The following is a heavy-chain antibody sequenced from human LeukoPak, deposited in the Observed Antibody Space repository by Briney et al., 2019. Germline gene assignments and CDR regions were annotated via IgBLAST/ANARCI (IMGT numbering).Heavy chain of an antibody. CDR3: ARLRGWHDAFDI. CDR1: GGSISSYY. J-gene: IGHJ3*02. Sequence: SETLSLTCTVSGGSISSYYWSWIRQPPGEGLEWIGYIYYSGSTNYNPSLKSRVTISVDTSKNQFSLKLSSVTAADTAVYYCARLRGWHDAFDIWGQGTMVTVSS. D-gene: IGHD6-19*01. V-gene: IGHV4-59*01. CDR2: IYYSGST.